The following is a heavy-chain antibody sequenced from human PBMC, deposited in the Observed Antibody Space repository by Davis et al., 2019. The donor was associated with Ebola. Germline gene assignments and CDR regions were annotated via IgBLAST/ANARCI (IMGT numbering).Heavy chain of an antibody. V-gene: IGHV1-46*01. CDR3: AMYSSSGYFDY. J-gene: IGHJ4*02. D-gene: IGHD6-6*01. CDR2: INPSGGST. CDR1: GYTFTSYY. Sequence: ASVKVSCKASGYTFTSYYMHWVRQAPGQGLEWMGIINPSGGSTSYAQKFQGRVTMARDTSTSTVYMELSSLRSEDTAVYYCAMYSSSGYFDYWGQGTLVTVSS.